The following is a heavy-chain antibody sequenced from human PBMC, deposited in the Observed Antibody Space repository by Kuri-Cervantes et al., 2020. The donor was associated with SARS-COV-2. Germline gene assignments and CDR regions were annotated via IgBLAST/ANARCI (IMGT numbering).Heavy chain of an antibody. Sequence: SVKVSCKASGGTFGSYATSWVRQAPGQGLEWMGGIIPIFGTANYAQKFQGRVTITADESTSTAYMELSSLRSEDTAVYYCARDSGWGAVAGTSGLVYWGQGTLVTVSS. V-gene: IGHV1-69*13. CDR2: IIPIFGTA. J-gene: IGHJ4*02. CDR3: ARDSGWGAVAGTSGLVY. D-gene: IGHD6-19*01. CDR1: GGTFGSYA.